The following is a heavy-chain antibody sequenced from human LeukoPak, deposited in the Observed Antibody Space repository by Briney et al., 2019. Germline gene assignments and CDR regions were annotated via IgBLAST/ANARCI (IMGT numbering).Heavy chain of an antibody. V-gene: IGHV3-48*01. CDR1: AFIFSGHW. CDR2: IRSGGDNI. D-gene: IGHD5-24*01. CDR3: VRDVQFAFDI. J-gene: IGHJ3*02. Sequence: GGSLRLSCEGSAFIFSGHWMNWVRQTPGKGLEWVAHIRSGGDNIHYVDSVRGRFTISRDNAKKSLYLQMNSLRAEDTAVYYCVRDVQFAFDIWGQGTTVTVSS.